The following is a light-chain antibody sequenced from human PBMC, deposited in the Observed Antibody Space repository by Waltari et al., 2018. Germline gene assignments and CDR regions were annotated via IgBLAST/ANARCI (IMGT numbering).Light chain of an antibody. CDR3: ATWDETLYGVV. CDR1: ASDIGRNY. V-gene: IGLV1-47*01. Sequence: QSVLTQPPSASGTPGQTVSISCSGSASDIGRNYVYWYQQVPGTAPKLLIYRDDQRPSGVPDRFSGSKSDTSASLAISGLRSEDEADYHCATWDETLYGVVFGGGTKLTV. J-gene: IGLJ2*01. CDR2: RDD.